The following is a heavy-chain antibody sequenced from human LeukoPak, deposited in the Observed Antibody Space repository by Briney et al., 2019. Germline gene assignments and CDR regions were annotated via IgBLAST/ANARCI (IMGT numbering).Heavy chain of an antibody. J-gene: IGHJ4*02. CDR1: GYTFTSYD. CDR3: ARGPKQWLVAFDY. Sequence: ASVKVSCKASGYTFTSYDINWVRQATGQGLEWMGWMNPNSGNTGYAQKFQGRVTITRNTSISTAYMELSSLRSEDTAVYYCARGPKQWLVAFDYWGQGTLVTVSS. D-gene: IGHD6-19*01. CDR2: MNPNSGNT. V-gene: IGHV1-8*03.